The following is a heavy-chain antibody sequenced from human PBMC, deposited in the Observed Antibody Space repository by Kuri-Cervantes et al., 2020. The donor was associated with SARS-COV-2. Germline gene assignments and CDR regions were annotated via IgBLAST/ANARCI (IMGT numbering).Heavy chain of an antibody. CDR1: GGSISSSSYY. Sequence: GSLRLSCTVSGGSISSSSYYWGWIRQLPGKGLEWIGYIYHSGSTYYNPSLKSRVTISVDTSKNQFSLKLSSVTAADTAGYYCARRLKDGPPDYWGQGTLVTVSS. CDR2: IYHSGST. CDR3: ARRLKDGPPDY. V-gene: IGHV4-39*07. J-gene: IGHJ4*02.